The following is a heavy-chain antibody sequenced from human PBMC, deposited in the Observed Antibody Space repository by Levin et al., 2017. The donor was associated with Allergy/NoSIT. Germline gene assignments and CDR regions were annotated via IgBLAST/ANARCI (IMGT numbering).Heavy chain of an antibody. J-gene: IGHJ3*02. D-gene: IGHD3-10*01. CDR1: GFTFSSYG. V-gene: IGHV3-33*01. CDR2: IWYDGSNK. Sequence: GESLKISCAASGFTFSSYGMHWVRQAPGKGLEWVAVIWYDGSNKYYADSVKGRFTISRDNSKNTLYLQMNSLRAEDTAVYYCARETLWFGELFAWKTRPDAFDIWGQGTMVTVSS. CDR3: ARETLWFGELFAWKTRPDAFDI.